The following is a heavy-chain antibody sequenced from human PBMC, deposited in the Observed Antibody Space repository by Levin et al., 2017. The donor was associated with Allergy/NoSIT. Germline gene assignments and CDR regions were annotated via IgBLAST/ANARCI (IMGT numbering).Heavy chain of an antibody. J-gene: IGHJ4*02. CDR3: ARGLFETSTYTFSNY. D-gene: IGHD2/OR15-2a*01. Sequence: GESLKISCVASGFTFSNYWIHWVRQVPGKGLVWVSRINSDGSSTNYADSVKGRFTISRDNAKNTVYLQMNSLRAEDTAVYYCARGLFETSTYTFSNYWGQGTLVTVSS. V-gene: IGHV3-74*01. CDR1: GFTFSNYW. CDR2: INSDGSST.